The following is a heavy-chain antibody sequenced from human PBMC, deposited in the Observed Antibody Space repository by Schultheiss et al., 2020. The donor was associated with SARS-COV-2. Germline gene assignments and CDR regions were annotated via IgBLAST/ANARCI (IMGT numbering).Heavy chain of an antibody. V-gene: IGHV4-59*08. Sequence: SETLSLTCAVYGGSFSGYYWSWIRQPPGKGLEWIGYIYYSGSTKNNPSLRSRVTISVDTSKNQFSLKLTSVTAADTAVYYCARGRSAYYVDYWGQGTLVTVSS. CDR3: ARGRSAYYVDY. J-gene: IGHJ4*02. CDR1: GGSFSGYY. CDR2: IYYSGST. D-gene: IGHD3-22*01.